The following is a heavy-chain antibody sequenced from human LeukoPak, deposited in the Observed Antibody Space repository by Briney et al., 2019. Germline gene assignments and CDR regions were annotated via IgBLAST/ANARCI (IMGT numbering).Heavy chain of an antibody. J-gene: IGHJ4*02. CDR2: IKQDESAK. Sequence: GGSLRLSCVVSGFSVSNNYVSWVRQAPGKGLEWVANIKQDESAKYYVDSVKGRFTISRDNTENSLYLQMNSLRVEDTAVYHCARDGYGTGSHDNWGQGTLVTVSS. V-gene: IGHV3-7*01. CDR3: ARDGYGTGSHDN. CDR1: GFSVSNNY. D-gene: IGHD3-10*01.